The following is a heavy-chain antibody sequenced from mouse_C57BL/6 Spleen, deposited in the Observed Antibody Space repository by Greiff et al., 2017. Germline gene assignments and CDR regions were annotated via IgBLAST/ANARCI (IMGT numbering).Heavy chain of an antibody. J-gene: IGHJ1*03. D-gene: IGHD3-3*01. V-gene: IGHV5-16*01. CDR3: ARKGTGYFDV. CDR1: GFTFSDYY. Sequence: EVKVEESEGGLVQPGSSMKLSCTASGFTFSDYYMAWDRQVPEKGLEWVANINYDGSSTYYLDSLKSRFIISRYNAKNSLYLQMSSLTSEDTATYYYARKGTGYFDVWGTGTTVTVSS. CDR2: INYDGSST.